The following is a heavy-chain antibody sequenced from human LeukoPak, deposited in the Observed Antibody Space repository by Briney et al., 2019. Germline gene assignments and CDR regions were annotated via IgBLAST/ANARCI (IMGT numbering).Heavy chain of an antibody. CDR1: GGSFSGYY. D-gene: IGHD5-12*01. J-gene: IGHJ4*02. CDR3: ASERDGYNYDY. CDR2: INHSGST. Sequence: SETLPLTCAVYGGSFSGYYWSWIRQPPGKGLEWIGEINHSGSTNYNPSLKSRVTISVDTSKNQFSLKLSSVTAADTAVYYCASERDGYNYDYWGQGTLVTVSS. V-gene: IGHV4-34*01.